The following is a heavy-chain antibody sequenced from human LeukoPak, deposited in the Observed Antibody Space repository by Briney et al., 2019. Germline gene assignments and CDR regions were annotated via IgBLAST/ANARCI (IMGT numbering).Heavy chain of an antibody. J-gene: IGHJ4*02. CDR3: AREEWESKMGHFDC. D-gene: IGHD1-26*01. V-gene: IGHV3-23*01. CDR2: FGPTGKT. CDR1: GFTVGSYY. Sequence: GGSLRLSRAASGFTVGSYYMSWLRQAPGKGPEWVSSFGPTGKTYYADSVKGRFTISRDISKNTLYLQMNSLRAEDTAVFYCAREEWESKMGHFDCWGRGTLVTVSS.